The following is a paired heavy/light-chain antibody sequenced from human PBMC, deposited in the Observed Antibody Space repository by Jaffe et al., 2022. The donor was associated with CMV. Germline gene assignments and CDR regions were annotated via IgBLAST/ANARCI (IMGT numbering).Heavy chain of an antibody. CDR3: AKEGRGKAATTSRTRSRLGWFDP. CDR1: GFTFSSYA. D-gene: IGHD1-26*01. CDR2: ISGSGGST. J-gene: IGHJ5*02. V-gene: IGHV3-23*04. Sequence: EVQLVESGGGLVQPGGSLRLSCAASGFTFSSYAMSWVRQAPGKGLEWVSAISGSGGSTYYADSVKGRFTISRDNSKNTLYLQMNSLRAEDTAVYYCAKEGRGKAATTSRTRSRLGWFDPWGQGTLVTVSS.
Light chain of an antibody. V-gene: IGKV3-20*01. Sequence: EIVLTQSPGTLSLSPGERATLSCRASQSVSSSYLAWYQQKPGQAPRLLIYGASSRATGIPDRFSGSGSGTDFTLTISRLEPEDFAVYYCQQYGSSTYTFGQGTKLEIK. CDR1: QSVSSSY. CDR3: QQYGSSTYT. J-gene: IGKJ2*01. CDR2: GAS.